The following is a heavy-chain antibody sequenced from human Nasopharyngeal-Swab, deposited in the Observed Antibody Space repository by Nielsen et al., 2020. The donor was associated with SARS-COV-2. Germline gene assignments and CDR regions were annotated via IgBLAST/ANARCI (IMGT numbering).Heavy chain of an antibody. Sequence: GESLKISCAASGFTFRNYAISWVRQAPGQGLEWVSTIDYDGVRKHYADSVQGRFFISRDNSQNIAYLQISSLRAEDAALYFCATWMTAHFDHWGQGTLVTVSS. V-gene: IGHV3-23*01. D-gene: IGHD5-18*01. CDR3: ATWMTAHFDH. CDR2: IDYDGVRK. J-gene: IGHJ5*02. CDR1: GFTFRNYA.